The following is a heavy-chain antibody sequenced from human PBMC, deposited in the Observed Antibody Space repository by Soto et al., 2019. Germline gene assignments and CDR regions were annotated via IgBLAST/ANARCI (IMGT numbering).Heavy chain of an antibody. J-gene: IGHJ6*02. CDR2: ISYDGSNK. V-gene: IGHV3-30*18. D-gene: IGHD1-26*01. CDR1: GFTFSSYG. Sequence: GGPLRLSCAASGFTFSSYGMHWVRKAPGKGLEWVAVISYDGSNKYYADSVKGRFTISRDNSKNTLYLQMNSLRAEDTDVYYCAKDVVVGATTGLGDYYYYYGMDVWGQGTTVTVSS. CDR3: AKDVVVGATTGLGDYYYYYGMDV.